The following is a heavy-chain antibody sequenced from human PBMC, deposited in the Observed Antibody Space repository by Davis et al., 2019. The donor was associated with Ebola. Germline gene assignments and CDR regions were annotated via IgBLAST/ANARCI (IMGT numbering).Heavy chain of an antibody. J-gene: IGHJ4*02. Sequence: GGSLRLSCAASGFTFSSYGMHWVRQAPGKGLEWVAVIWYDGSNKYYADSVKGRFTISRDNSENMLYLQMSSLRAEDTAVYYCASASGFSSSWYQGLDYWGQGTLVTVSS. D-gene: IGHD6-13*01. CDR2: IWYDGSNK. V-gene: IGHV3-33*08. CDR1: GFTFSSYG. CDR3: ASASGFSSSWYQGLDY.